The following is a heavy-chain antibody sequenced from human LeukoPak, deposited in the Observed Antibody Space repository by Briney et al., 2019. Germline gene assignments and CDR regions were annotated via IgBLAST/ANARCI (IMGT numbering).Heavy chain of an antibody. CDR2: ISSSRSYI. CDR3: ARSGVLEWLLFDRRDNWFDP. D-gene: IGHD3-3*01. CDR1: GFTFSSYS. Sequence: GSLCLSCAASGFTFSSYSRNWVRQAPGKGLEWISSISSSRSYIYYADPVKGRFTIYRDNAKNSLYLQMNSLRAEDTAVYYCARSGVLEWLLFDRRDNWFDPWGQGTLVTVSS. V-gene: IGHV3-21*01. J-gene: IGHJ5*02.